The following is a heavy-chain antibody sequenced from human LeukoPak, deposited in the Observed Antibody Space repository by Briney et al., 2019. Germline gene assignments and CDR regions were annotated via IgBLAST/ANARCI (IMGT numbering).Heavy chain of an antibody. V-gene: IGHV4-34*01. J-gene: IGHJ4*02. CDR1: GGSFSGYY. CDR2: INHSGST. D-gene: IGHD3-10*01. CDR3: ARGYGSGSYPGPADY. Sequence: SETLSLTCAVYGGSFSGYYWSWIRQPPGKGLEWIGEINHSGSTNYNPSLKSRVTISVDTSKNQFSLKLNSVTAADTAVYYCARGYGSGSYPGPADYWGQGTLVTVSS.